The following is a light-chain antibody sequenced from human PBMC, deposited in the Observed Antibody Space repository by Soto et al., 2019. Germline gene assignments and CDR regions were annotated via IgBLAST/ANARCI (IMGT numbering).Light chain of an antibody. V-gene: IGLV2-14*01. CDR2: EVS. J-gene: IGLJ3*02. CDR1: SSDIGSNNY. CDR3: RSYTTTPRL. Sequence: QSALTQPASVSGSPGQSITISCTGTSSDIGSNNYVSWFQQRPGKAPTLIIYEVSNRPSGVSNHFSGSKSGNTASLTISGLLPEDEAEYYCRSYTTTPRLFGGGTKLTVL.